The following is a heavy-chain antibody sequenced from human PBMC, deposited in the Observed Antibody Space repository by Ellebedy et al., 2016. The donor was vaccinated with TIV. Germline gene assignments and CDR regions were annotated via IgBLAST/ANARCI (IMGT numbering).Heavy chain of an antibody. V-gene: IGHV4-30-2*01. J-gene: IGHJ5*02. D-gene: IGHD1-26*01. CDR1: GGSISSGGYP. Sequence: MPSETLSLTCAVSGGSISSGGYPRSWIRQPPGKGLEWFGFIHHSGNTSYNPSLKSRVTISVDRSKNEISLRVTSVTAADTAVYYCARGSGAFDPWGQGTQVTVSS. CDR3: ARGSGAFDP. CDR2: IHHSGNT.